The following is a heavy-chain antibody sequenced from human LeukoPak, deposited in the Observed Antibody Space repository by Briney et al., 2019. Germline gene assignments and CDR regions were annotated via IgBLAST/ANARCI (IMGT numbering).Heavy chain of an antibody. CDR1: GYTFTSYG. CDR2: ISAYNGNT. D-gene: IGHD1-26*01. V-gene: IGHV1-18*01. CDR3: ARDPRGKWELLGD. J-gene: IGHJ4*02. Sequence: ASVKVSCKASGYTFTSYGFSWVRQAPGQGLEWMGWISAYNGNTNYARKLQGRVTMTTDTSTSIAYMELRSLRSDDTAVYYCARDPRGKWELLGDWGQGTLVTVSS.